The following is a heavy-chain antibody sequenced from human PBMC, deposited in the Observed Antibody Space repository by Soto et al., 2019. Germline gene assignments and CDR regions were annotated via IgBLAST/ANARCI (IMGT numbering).Heavy chain of an antibody. CDR3: ARDGVGATARFDY. V-gene: IGHV4-59*01. Sequence: SETLSLTCTVSGGSISSYYWSWIRQPPGTGLEWIGFIYYSGSTYYNSSLKSRVTISEDTSKNQFSLSLNPVTAANTAVYHCARDGVGATARFDYSCQVTLVTVSA. J-gene: IGHJ4*02. CDR1: GGSISSYY. CDR2: IYYSGST. D-gene: IGHD1-26*01.